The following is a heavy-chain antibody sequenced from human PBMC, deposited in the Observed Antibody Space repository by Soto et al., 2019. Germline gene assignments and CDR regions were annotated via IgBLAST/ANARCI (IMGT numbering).Heavy chain of an antibody. J-gene: IGHJ6*04. CDR1: GYSFTSYW. CDR3: ARHVRSRRGSTVLRFLEWFPASPQMDV. D-gene: IGHD3-3*01. CDR2: IYPGDSDT. V-gene: IGHV5-51*01. Sequence: GESLKISCKGSGYSFTSYWIGWVRQMPGKGLEWMGIIYPGDSDTRYSPSFQGQVTISADKSISTAYLQWSSLKASDTAMYYCARHVRSRRGSTVLRFLEWFPASPQMDVWGKGTTVTVSS.